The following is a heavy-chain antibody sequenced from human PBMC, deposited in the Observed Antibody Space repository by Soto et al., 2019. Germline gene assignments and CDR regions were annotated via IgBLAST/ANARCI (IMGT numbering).Heavy chain of an antibody. CDR2: ISAFKGYT. J-gene: IGHJ4*02. V-gene: IGHV1-18*01. CDR3: ARVDDYYDSSGHYFSFFNY. D-gene: IGHD3-22*01. CDR1: GYIFTSYG. Sequence: QVQLVQSGPEVKKPGASVKLSCKASGYIFTSYGIGWVRQAPGQELEWMGWISAFKGYTKYPQRLQGRVTMNTGTPTTTAYMGLRRLRSDDTAVYYCARVDDYYDSSGHYFSFFNYWGQGSLVTVCS.